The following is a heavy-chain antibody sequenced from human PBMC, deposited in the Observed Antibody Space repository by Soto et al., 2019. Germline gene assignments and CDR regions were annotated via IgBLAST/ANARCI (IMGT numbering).Heavy chain of an antibody. D-gene: IGHD6-13*01. CDR3: ARDRSSSWVRHLVY. V-gene: IGHV3-7*01. Sequence: GGSLRLSCAASGFTFSSYWMSWVRQAPGKGLEWVANIKQDGSEKYYVDSVKGRFTISRDNAKNSLYLQMNSLRAEDTALYYCARDRSSSWVRHLVYWDPGTLLTVFS. CDR1: GFTFSSYW. CDR2: IKQDGSEK. J-gene: IGHJ4*02.